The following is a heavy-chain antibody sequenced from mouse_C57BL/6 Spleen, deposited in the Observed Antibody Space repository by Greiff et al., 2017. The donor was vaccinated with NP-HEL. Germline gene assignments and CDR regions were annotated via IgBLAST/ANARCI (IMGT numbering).Heavy chain of an antibody. CDR1: GFTFSSYA. CDR3: TRDPNYYGSSYVGYFDV. V-gene: IGHV5-9-1*02. J-gene: IGHJ1*03. CDR2: ISSGGDYI. D-gene: IGHD1-1*01. Sequence: EVQGVESGEGLVKPGGSLKLSCAASGFTFSSYAMSWVRQTPEKRLEWVAYISSGGDYIYYADTVKGRFTISRDNARNTLYLQMSSLKSEDTAMYYCTRDPNYYGSSYVGYFDVWGTGTTVTVSS.